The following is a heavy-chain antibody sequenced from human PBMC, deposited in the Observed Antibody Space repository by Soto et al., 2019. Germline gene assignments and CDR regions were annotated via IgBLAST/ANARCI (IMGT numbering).Heavy chain of an antibody. CDR3: AGGRIVVVGSRAYYGMDV. CDR1: GDTFTSYY. CDR2: INPNGGST. D-gene: IGHD3-22*01. J-gene: IGHJ6*02. V-gene: IGHV1-46*01. Sequence: QVRLVQSGAEVKAPGASVTVSCKAPGDTFTSYYMHWVRQAPGHGLEWMGVINPNGGSTRFAQKFQGRVTMTRDTSTSTVYMELRGLTSEDTAVYYCAGGRIVVVGSRAYYGMDVWGQGTTVTVSS.